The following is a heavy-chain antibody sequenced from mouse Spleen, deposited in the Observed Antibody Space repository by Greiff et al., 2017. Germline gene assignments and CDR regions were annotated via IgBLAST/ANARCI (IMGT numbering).Heavy chain of an antibody. CDR1: GDSITSGY. J-gene: IGHJ4*01. V-gene: IGHV3-8*02. D-gene: IGHD1-1*01. CDR3: ARYTVVATRYAMDY. Sequence: EVMLVESGPSLVKPSQTLSLTCSVTGDSITSGYWNWIRKFPGNKLEYMGYISYSGSTYYNPSLKSRISITRDTSKNQYYLQLNSVTTEDTATYYCARYTVVATRYAMDYWGQGTSVTVSS. CDR2: ISYSGST.